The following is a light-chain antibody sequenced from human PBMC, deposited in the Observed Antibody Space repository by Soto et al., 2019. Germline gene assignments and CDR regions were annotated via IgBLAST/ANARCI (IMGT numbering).Light chain of an antibody. V-gene: IGLV2-14*01. CDR1: SSDVGGFDS. Sequence: QPVLTQPASVSGSPGQSITLSCTGTSSDVGGFDSVSWYQQHPGSAPKLMIYEVTNRPSGVSHRFSGSKSGNTASLTISGLQTEDEADYYCSSYTSSNTLVFGTGTKLTVL. CDR3: SSYTSSNTLV. CDR2: EVT. J-gene: IGLJ1*01.